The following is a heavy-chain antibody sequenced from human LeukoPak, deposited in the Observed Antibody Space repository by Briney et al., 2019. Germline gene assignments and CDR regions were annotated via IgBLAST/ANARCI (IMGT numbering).Heavy chain of an antibody. CDR2: IYYSGST. V-gene: IGHV4-59*01. J-gene: IGHJ4*02. CDR3: ARVPLTGGTYSFDY. Sequence: KPSETLSLTCTVSGGSISSYYWSWIRQPPGKGLEWIGYIYYSGSTNYNPSLKSRVTISIDTSKNQFSLKLSSVTAADTAMYYCARVPLTGGTYSFDYWGQGTLVTVSS. CDR1: GGSISSYY. D-gene: IGHD2-8*02.